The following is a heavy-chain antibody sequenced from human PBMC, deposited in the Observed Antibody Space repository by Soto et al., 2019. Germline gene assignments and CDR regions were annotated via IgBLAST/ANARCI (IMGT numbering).Heavy chain of an antibody. J-gene: IGHJ4*02. Sequence: EVQLVESGGGLVQPGRSLRLSCAASGFSFDDYAMHWVRHAPGKGLEWVSGISWNSGRIVYVDSVKGRFTISRDNAKNSLYLQVNSLRPEDTALYYCANSDCSGATCYSLDYWGQGTLVTVSS. D-gene: IGHD2-15*01. CDR2: ISWNSGRI. V-gene: IGHV3-9*01. CDR1: GFSFDDYA. CDR3: ANSDCSGATCYSLDY.